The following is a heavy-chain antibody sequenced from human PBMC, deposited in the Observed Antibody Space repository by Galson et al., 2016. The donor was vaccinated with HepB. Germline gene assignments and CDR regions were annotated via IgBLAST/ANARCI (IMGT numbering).Heavy chain of an antibody. J-gene: IGHJ3*02. CDR1: GFTFSSYS. CDR2: ISSSSSYI. V-gene: IGHV3-21*01. CDR3: ARDCWGLRDAFDI. Sequence: SLRLSCAASGFTFSSYSMNWVRQAPGKGLEWVSSISSSSSYIYYADSVKGRFTISRDNAKNSLYLQMNSLRAEDTAVYYCARDCWGLRDAFDIWGQGTMVTVSS. D-gene: IGHD4-17*01.